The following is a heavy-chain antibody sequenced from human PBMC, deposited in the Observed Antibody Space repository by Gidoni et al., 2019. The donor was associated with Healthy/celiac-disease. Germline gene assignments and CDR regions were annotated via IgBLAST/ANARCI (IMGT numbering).Heavy chain of an antibody. CDR3: ARATGKLYRPQAKIPRPFDY. V-gene: IGHV3-48*03. Sequence: EVQLVESGGGLVQPGGSLRLSCAASGFTFSSYEMNWVRQAPGKGLEWVSYISSSGSTIYYADSVKGRFTISRDNAKNSLYLQMNSLRAEDTAVYYCARATGKLYRPQAKIPRPFDYWGQGTLVTVSS. CDR1: GFTFSSYE. D-gene: IGHD2-2*02. J-gene: IGHJ4*02. CDR2: ISSSGSTI.